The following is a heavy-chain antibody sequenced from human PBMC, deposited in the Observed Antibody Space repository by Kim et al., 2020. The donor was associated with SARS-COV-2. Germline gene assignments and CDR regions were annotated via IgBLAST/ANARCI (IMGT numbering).Heavy chain of an antibody. D-gene: IGHD6-19*01. CDR2: INHSGST. Sequence: SETLSLTCAVYGGSFSGYYWSWIRQPPGKGLEWIGEINHSGSTNYNPSLKSRVTISVDTSKNQFSLKLSSVTAADTAVYYCARGTLQWLSCHYYYYMDV. CDR3: ARGTLQWLSCHYYYYMDV. J-gene: IGHJ6*03. CDR1: GGSFSGYY. V-gene: IGHV4-34*01.